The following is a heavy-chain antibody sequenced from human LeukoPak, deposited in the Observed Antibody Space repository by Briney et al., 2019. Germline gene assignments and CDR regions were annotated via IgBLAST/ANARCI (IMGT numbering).Heavy chain of an antibody. J-gene: IGHJ4*02. CDR2: IWYDASNK. Sequence: GGSLRLSCAASGFTFSSFGMHWVRQAPGKGLEWVAVIWYDASNKYYADSVKGRFTISRDNSKNTLYLQMNSLRDDDTAVYYCVRGVGVSRFNYLDSWGQGTLVIVPS. V-gene: IGHV3-33*01. D-gene: IGHD6-13*01. CDR1: GFTFSSFG. CDR3: VRGVGVSRFNYLDS.